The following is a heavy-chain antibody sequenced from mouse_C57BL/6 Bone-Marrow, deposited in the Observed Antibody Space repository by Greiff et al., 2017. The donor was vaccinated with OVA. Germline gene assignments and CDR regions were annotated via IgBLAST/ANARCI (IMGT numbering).Heavy chain of an antibody. Sequence: EVHLVESGGGLVQPKGSLKLSCAASGFTFNTYAMHWVRQAPGKGLEWVARIRSKSSNYATYYADSVKDRFTISRDDSQSMLYLQMNNLKTEDTAMYYCVRGGPTVVATDWYFDVWGTGTTVTVSS. CDR3: VRGGPTVVATDWYFDV. D-gene: IGHD1-1*01. J-gene: IGHJ1*03. CDR1: GFTFNTYA. CDR2: IRSKSSNYAT. V-gene: IGHV10-3*01.